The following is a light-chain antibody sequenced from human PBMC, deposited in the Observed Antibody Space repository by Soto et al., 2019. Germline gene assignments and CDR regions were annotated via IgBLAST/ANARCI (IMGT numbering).Light chain of an antibody. J-gene: IGKJ4*01. V-gene: IGKV3-20*01. Sequence: ESVLAKAPSTRWLSQGERATLSCRASQTVSSRFLAWYQQKPGQAPRLLIYGALSRATGIPDRFSGSGSGTDFTLTISRLEPEDFALYYCQQYATSPLTFGGGT. CDR3: QQYATSPLT. CDR2: GAL. CDR1: QTVSSRF.